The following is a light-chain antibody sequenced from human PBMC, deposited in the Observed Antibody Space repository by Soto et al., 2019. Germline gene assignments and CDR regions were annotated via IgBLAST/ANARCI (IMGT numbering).Light chain of an antibody. Sequence: IQLTQSPSSLCASVGDRVTITCRASQGISSYLAWYQQKPGKAPKLLIYAASTLQSGVPSKFSGSGSGTDFTLTISSLQPEDSATYYCQQTYNTPRTFGQGTKVDIK. CDR3: QQTYNTPRT. CDR2: AAS. J-gene: IGKJ1*01. CDR1: QGISSY. V-gene: IGKV1-9*01.